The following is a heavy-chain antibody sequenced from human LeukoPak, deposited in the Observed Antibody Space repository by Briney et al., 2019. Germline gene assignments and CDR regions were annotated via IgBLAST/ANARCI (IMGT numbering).Heavy chain of an antibody. CDR2: IRYDGGNK. D-gene: IGHD2-15*01. J-gene: IGHJ5*02. Sequence: GGSLRLSCAASGFTFSNYGMHWVRQAPGKGLEWVALIRYDGGNKYYADSVKGRFTISRDNSKNTLYLQMNSLRAEDTAVYYCAKVTVVVAATPWDWLDPWGQGTLVIVSS. CDR1: GFTFSNYG. V-gene: IGHV3-30*02. CDR3: AKVTVVVAATPWDWLDP.